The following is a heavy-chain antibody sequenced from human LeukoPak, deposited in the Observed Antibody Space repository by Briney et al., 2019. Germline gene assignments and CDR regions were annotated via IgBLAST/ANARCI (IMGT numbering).Heavy chain of an antibody. CDR3: ARDRAAMGRNWFDP. D-gene: IGHD5-18*01. CDR1: GFTFSSYR. V-gene: IGHV3-48*02. J-gene: IGHJ5*02. CDR2: ISSSSTI. Sequence: QPGGSLRLSCAASGFTFSSYRMNWVRQAPGKGLEWVSYISSSSTIYYADSVKGRFTISRDNAKNSLYLQMNSLRDEDTAVYYCARDRAAMGRNWFDPWGQGTLVTVSS.